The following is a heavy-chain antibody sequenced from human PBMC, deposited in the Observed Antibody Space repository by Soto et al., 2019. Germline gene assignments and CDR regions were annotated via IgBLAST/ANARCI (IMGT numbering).Heavy chain of an antibody. CDR3: ARAGPHYYYGMDV. CDR2: ISSSSSYI. CDR1: TFSSYS. J-gene: IGHJ6*02. Sequence: TFSSYSMNWVRQAPEKGLEWVSSISSSSSYIYYADSVKGRFTISRDNAKNSLYLQMNSLRAEDTAVYYCARAGPHYYYGMDVWGQGTTVTVS. V-gene: IGHV3-21*01. D-gene: IGHD6-19*01.